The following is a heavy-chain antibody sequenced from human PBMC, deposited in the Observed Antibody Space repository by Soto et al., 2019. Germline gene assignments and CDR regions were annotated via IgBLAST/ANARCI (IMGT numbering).Heavy chain of an antibody. D-gene: IGHD4-17*01. Sequence: PSETLSLTCTVSGGSICSGGYYCSWIRQHPGKGLEWIGYIYYSGSTYYNPSLKSRVTISVDTSKNQFSLKLSSVTAADTAVYYCARDYGDYGMDVWGQGTTVTVSS. CDR2: IYYSGST. V-gene: IGHV4-31*03. J-gene: IGHJ6*02. CDR1: GGSICSGGYY. CDR3: ARDYGDYGMDV.